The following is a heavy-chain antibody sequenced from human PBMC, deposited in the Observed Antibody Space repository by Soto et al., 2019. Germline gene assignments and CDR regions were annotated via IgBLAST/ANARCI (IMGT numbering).Heavy chain of an antibody. V-gene: IGHV1-18*01. J-gene: IGHJ4*02. CDR3: ARGPRYCSTTSCYAPFDY. CDR2: ITAYNGNT. D-gene: IGHD2-2*01. CDR1: GYTFPSFG. Sequence: ASVKVSCKTSGYTFPSFGISWVRQAPGQGLEWMAWITAYNGNTSSAQKLQGRVTMTTDTSTNTVYMELRSLTSDDTAVYYCARGPRYCSTTSCYAPFDYWGQGTVVTVSS.